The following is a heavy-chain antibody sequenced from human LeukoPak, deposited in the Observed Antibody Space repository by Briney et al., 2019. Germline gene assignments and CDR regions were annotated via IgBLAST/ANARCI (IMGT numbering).Heavy chain of an antibody. J-gene: IGHJ4*02. D-gene: IGHD6-13*01. V-gene: IGHV4-31*03. Sequence: SETLSLTCTVSGGSISSGGYYWSWIRQHPGKGLEWIGYIYYSGSTYYNPSLKSRVTISVDTSKNQFSLKLSSVTAADTAVYYCARRSSSWYSKIDSWGQGTLVTVSS. CDR2: IYYSGST. CDR1: GGSISSGGYY. CDR3: ARRSSSWYSKIDS.